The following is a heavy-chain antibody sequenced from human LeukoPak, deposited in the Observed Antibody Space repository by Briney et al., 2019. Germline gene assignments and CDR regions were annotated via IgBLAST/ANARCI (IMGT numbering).Heavy chain of an antibody. J-gene: IGHJ4*02. V-gene: IGHV1-46*01. Sequence: ASVKVSCKASGYTFTSYYMHWVRQAPGQGLEWMGIINPSGGSTSYAQKFQGRVTMTRDMSTSTVYMELSSLRSEGTAVYYCARRFYDNLTGHTWYDYWGQGTLVTVSS. D-gene: IGHD3-9*01. CDR2: INPSGGST. CDR1: GYTFTSYY. CDR3: ARRFYDNLTGHTWYDY.